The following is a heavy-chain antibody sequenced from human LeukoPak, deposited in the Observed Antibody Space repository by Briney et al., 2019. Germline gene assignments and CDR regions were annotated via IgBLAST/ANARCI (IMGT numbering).Heavy chain of an antibody. D-gene: IGHD3-9*01. V-gene: IGHV3-33*05. CDR1: GFTFSSYG. Sequence: GGSLRLSCAASGFTFSSYGMHWVRQAPGKGLGWVAVISYDGSNEYYADSVKGRFTISRDNSKNTLYLQMNSLRAEDTAVYYCAKDYDILTADDAFDIWGQGTMVTVSS. CDR2: ISYDGSNE. J-gene: IGHJ3*02. CDR3: AKDYDILTADDAFDI.